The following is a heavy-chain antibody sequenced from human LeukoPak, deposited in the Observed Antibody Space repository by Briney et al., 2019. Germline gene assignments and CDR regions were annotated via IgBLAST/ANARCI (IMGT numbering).Heavy chain of an antibody. V-gene: IGHV4-39*01. Sequence: SETLSLTCTVPGGSISSSSYYWGWIRQPPGKGLEWIGSIYYSGSTYYNPSLKSRVTISVDTSKNQFSLKLSSVTAADTAVYYCATSHVTVTIQQDAFDIWGQGTMVTVSS. J-gene: IGHJ3*02. D-gene: IGHD4-17*01. CDR1: GGSISSSSYY. CDR3: ATSHVTVTIQQDAFDI. CDR2: IYYSGST.